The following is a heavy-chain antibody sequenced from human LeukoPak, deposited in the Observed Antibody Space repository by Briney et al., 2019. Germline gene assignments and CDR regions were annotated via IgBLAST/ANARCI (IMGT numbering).Heavy chain of an antibody. CDR2: ISSSGSYI. J-gene: IGHJ4*02. V-gene: IGHV3-21*01. CDR3: ARDQLGAPDY. Sequence: PGGSLRLSCAASGFTFSSYTMNWLRQAPGEGLEWVSSISSSGSYIYYTDSVKGRFTISRDNAKNSLYLQMNSLRAEDTAVYYCARDQLGAPDYWGQGTLVTVSS. D-gene: IGHD1-26*01. CDR1: GFTFSSYT.